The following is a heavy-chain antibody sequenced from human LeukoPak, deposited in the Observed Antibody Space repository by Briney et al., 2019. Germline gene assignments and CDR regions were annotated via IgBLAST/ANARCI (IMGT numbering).Heavy chain of an antibody. CDR1: GFTFNDYA. V-gene: IGHV3-9*01. J-gene: IGHJ4*02. D-gene: IGHD3-10*01. CDR2: ISYNSGSI. Sequence: GGSLRLSCSGTGFTFNDYAMHWVRQPPGKGLEWVTGISYNSGSIVDADSVKCRFTISRDNAKNSLYLQMNSLRAEDTALYYCVSGRYGSGSEIFDYWGQGTLVTVPS. CDR3: VSGRYGSGSEIFDY.